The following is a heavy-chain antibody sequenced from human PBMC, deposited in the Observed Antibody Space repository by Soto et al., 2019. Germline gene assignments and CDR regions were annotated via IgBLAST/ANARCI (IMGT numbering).Heavy chain of an antibody. V-gene: IGHV3-53*01. CDR3: HGYGH. Sequence: EVQVVESGGGLIQPGGSLRLSCAVSGFTVTINYMSWVRQAPGKGLEWVSVIYTGGTTFYADSVKGGFTISRDTSRNTLYLQMNSLRGEDTAVYYCHGYGHWGQGTLVTVSS. J-gene: IGHJ4*02. CDR1: GFTVTINY. CDR2: IYTGGTT. D-gene: IGHD5-12*01.